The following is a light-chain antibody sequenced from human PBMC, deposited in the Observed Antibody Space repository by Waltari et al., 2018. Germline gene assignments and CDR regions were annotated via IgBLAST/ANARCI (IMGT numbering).Light chain of an antibody. V-gene: IGLV1-47*01. CDR3: AAWDDSLRGMV. CDR1: RSNLGSNY. J-gene: IGLJ2*01. Sequence: QSVLTPPHSASGTPGPRVTLSCSGSRSNLGSNYVYWYQQLPGTAPKLLIHRNDERPSGVPDRFSGSKSGTSASLAISGLRSEDETNYYCAAWDDSLRGMVFGGGTKLTVL. CDR2: RND.